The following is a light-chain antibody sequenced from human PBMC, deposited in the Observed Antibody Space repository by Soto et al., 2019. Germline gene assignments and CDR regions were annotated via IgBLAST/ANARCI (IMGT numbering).Light chain of an antibody. Sequence: DIQMTQSPSSLSASVGDRVTITCRASQSISNYLNWYQQKPGKAPNLLIYDASSLQSGVPSRFSGSGSGTDFTLTISRLQPDDFATYYCQQSNSYWTFGQGTKVKIK. CDR2: DAS. J-gene: IGKJ1*01. V-gene: IGKV1-39*01. CDR3: QQSNSYWT. CDR1: QSISNY.